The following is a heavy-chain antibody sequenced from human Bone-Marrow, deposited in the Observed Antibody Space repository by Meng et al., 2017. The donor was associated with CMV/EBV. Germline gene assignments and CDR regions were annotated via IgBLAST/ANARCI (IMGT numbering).Heavy chain of an antibody. J-gene: IGHJ4*02. CDR2: MSYSGTT. V-gene: IGHV4-39*07. CDR3: ARRGRAERSGYPYFDY. CDR1: GFTVSSNY. D-gene: IGHD3-3*01. Sequence: ESLKISCAASGFTVSSNYMSWIRQPPGKGLEWIGSMSYSGTTYYNPSLESRVTISLDASNNQFSLRLSSVTAADTAVYYCARRGRAERSGYPYFDYWGQGTLVTVSS.